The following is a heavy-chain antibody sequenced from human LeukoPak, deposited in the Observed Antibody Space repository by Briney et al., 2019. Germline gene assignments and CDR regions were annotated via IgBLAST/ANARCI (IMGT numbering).Heavy chain of an antibody. CDR3: VKDGGYSSSWPYFDY. CDR1: RFTFSNCA. CDR2: ISGSGGNT. D-gene: IGHD6-13*01. V-gene: IGHV3-23*01. J-gene: IGHJ4*02. Sequence: PGGSLRLSCAASRFTFSNCAMSWVRQAPGKGLEWVSEISGSGGNTYFADSVKGRFTISRDNSKNTLYLQMNSLRAEDTAVYYCVKDGGYSSSWPYFDYWGQGTLVTVSS.